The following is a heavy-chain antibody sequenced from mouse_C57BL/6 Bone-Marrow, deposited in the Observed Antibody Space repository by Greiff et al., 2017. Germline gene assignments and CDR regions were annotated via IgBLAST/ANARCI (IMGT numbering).Heavy chain of an antibody. CDR3: AHGNYFYWYFAV. J-gene: IGHJ1*03. V-gene: IGHV1-72*01. CDR1: GYTFTNYW. Sequence: QVQLQQPGAELVKPGASVKLSCKASGYTFTNYWMHWVKQRPGRGLEWIGRIDPNSGGTKYNEKFKSKATLTVDKPSSTAYMQRSSLTSEDSAVYYCAHGNYFYWYFAVWGTGTTVTVSS. CDR2: IDPNSGGT. D-gene: IGHD2-1*01.